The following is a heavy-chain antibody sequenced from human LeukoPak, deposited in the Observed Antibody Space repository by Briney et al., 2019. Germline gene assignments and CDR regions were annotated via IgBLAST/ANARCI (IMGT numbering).Heavy chain of an antibody. CDR1: GDSVSSNSAA. J-gene: IGHJ6*03. CDR3: ARTTGGYYPYYYYYYMDV. V-gene: IGHV6-1*01. Sequence: SQTLSLTCAISGDSVSSNSAAWNWIRQSPSRGLEWLGRTYYRSKWYNDYAVSVKSRITINPDTSKNQFSLQLNSVTPEDTAVYYCARTTGGYYPYYYYYYMDVWGKGTTVTVSS. CDR2: TYYRSKWYN. D-gene: IGHD3-22*01.